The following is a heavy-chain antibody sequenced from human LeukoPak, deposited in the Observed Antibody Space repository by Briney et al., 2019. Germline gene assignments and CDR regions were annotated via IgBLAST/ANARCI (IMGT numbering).Heavy chain of an antibody. Sequence: GSLRLSCAASGFTFSSYAMNWVRQAPGKGLKWVSGFRGSGVATFYADSVKGRFTISRDNAKNSLYLQMNSLRAEDTAVYYCAKAGRYDSSGYYYYYYMDVWGKGTTVTISS. D-gene: IGHD3-22*01. CDR1: GFTFSSYA. CDR3: AKAGRYDSSGYYYYYYMDV. V-gene: IGHV3-23*01. J-gene: IGHJ6*03. CDR2: FRGSGVAT.